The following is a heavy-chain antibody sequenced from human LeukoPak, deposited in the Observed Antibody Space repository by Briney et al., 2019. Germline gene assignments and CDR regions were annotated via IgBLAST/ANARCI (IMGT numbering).Heavy chain of an antibody. D-gene: IGHD6-19*01. J-gene: IGHJ4*02. V-gene: IGHV3-7*01. CDR3: ARDVRAVAGLLDY. CDR2: IKKDGSEI. Sequence: GGSLRLSCTASGFTFSSYWMSWVRQAPGKGVELVANIKKDGSEIYYVDSVNGRFTISRDNAKNSLYRQMNSLTAEDTAVYYCARDVRAVAGLLDYWGQGTLVTVSS. CDR1: GFTFSSYW.